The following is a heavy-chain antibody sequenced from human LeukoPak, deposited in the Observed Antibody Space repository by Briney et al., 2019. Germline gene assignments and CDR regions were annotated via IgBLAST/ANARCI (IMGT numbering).Heavy chain of an antibody. Sequence: GRSLRLSCAASGFTFSRNGMHWVRQPPGKGLEWVAVVWYDGSKEYYADSVKGRFIISRDNSKNTLYLQMDSLRAEDTAVYYCARLTDTATFDYWGQGTLVTVSS. V-gene: IGHV3-33*01. CDR2: VWYDGSKE. CDR1: GFTFSRNG. J-gene: IGHJ4*02. D-gene: IGHD5-18*01. CDR3: ARLTDTATFDY.